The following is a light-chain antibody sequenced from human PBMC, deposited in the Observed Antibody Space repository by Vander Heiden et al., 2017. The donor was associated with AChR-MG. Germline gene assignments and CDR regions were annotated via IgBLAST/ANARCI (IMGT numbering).Light chain of an antibody. CDR3: QTYDSSLSAYV. V-gene: IGLV1-40*01. Sequence: QSVLTPPPSMSGAPGQTVTISCTGSSSNIGAGYDVHWYQQLPGAAPKLLVYSNNNRPSGVPDRFSGSKSDASASLAITGLQAEDEADYYCQTYDSSLSAYVFGTGTWVTVL. J-gene: IGLJ1*01. CDR2: SNN. CDR1: SSNIGAGYD.